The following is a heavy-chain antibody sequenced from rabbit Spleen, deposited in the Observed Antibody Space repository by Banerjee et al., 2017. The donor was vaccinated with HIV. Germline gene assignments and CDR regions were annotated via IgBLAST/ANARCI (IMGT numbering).Heavy chain of an antibody. D-gene: IGHD2-1*01. CDR3: ARDGGDGDWDL. Sequence: QEQLEESGRDLVKPEGSLTLACTASGFSFSSKYVMCWVRQAPGKGLEWIACIDTVDGDTDYATWPKGRFTISKTSSTTVTLQMTSLTAADTATYFCARDGGDGDWDLWGPGTLVTVS. J-gene: IGHJ4*01. V-gene: IGHV1S45*01. CDR2: IDTVDGDT. CDR1: GFSFSSKYV.